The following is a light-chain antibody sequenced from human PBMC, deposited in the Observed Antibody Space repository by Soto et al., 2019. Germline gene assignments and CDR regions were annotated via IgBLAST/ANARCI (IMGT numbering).Light chain of an antibody. V-gene: IGLV2-14*01. CDR1: SSDVGGYKF. CDR2: DVS. Sequence: QSALTQPASVSGSPGQSITISCTGTSSDVGGYKFVSWYQHHPGKAPKLMIYDVSYRPSGVSDRFSGSKSGNTASLTISGLQAEDEADYYCSSYTSSSTWVFGGGTKVTVL. J-gene: IGLJ3*02. CDR3: SSYTSSSTWV.